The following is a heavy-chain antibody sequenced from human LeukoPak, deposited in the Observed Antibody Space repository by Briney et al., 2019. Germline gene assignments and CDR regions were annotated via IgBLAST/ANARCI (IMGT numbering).Heavy chain of an antibody. Sequence: ASVKVSCKASGYTFTGYYMHWVRQAPGQGLEWMGWINPNSGGTNYAQKFQGRVTMTRDTSISTAYMELSRLRSDDTAVYYCARARSPATRGSYFDYWGQGTLVTVSS. J-gene: IGHJ4*02. D-gene: IGHD5-24*01. CDR3: ARARSPATRGSYFDY. CDR2: INPNSGGT. CDR1: GYTFTGYY. V-gene: IGHV1-2*02.